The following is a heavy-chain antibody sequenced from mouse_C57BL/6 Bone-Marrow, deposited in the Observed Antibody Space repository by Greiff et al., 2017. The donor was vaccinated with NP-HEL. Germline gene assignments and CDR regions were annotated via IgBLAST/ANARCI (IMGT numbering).Heavy chain of an antibody. D-gene: IGHD1-2*01. CDR2: IHPNSGST. CDR3: ARAPLRRSHWYFDV. CDR1: GYTFTSYW. V-gene: IGHV1-64*01. J-gene: IGHJ1*03. Sequence: QVQLKQSGAELVKPGASVKLSCKASGYTFTSYWMHWVKQRPGQGLEWIGMIHPNSGSTNYNEKFKSKATLTVDKSSSTAYMQLSSLTSEDSAVYYCARAPLRRSHWYFDVWGTGTTVTVSS.